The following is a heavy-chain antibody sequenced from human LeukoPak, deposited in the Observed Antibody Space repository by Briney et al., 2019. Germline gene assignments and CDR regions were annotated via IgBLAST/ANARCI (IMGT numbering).Heavy chain of an antibody. CDR3: AKIWFGEFGPDY. Sequence: GGSLRLSCAASGFTLSSYAMSWVRQAPGKGLEWVSAISVSGGSTYYADSVKGRFTISRDNSKNTLYLQMNSLRAEDTAVYYCAKIWFGEFGPDYWGQGTLVTVSS. D-gene: IGHD3-10*01. CDR2: ISVSGGST. CDR1: GFTLSSYA. V-gene: IGHV3-23*01. J-gene: IGHJ4*02.